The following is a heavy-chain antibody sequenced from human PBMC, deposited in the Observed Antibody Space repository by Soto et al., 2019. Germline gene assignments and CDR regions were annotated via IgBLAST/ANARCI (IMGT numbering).Heavy chain of an antibody. CDR2: IWYDGSNK. CDR1: GFTFSSYG. D-gene: IGHD3-9*01. J-gene: IGHJ4*02. V-gene: IGHV3-33*01. CDR3: ARAYYDILTGYYSGGSEFDY. Sequence: GGSLRLSCAASGFTFSSYGMHWVRQAPGKGLEWVAVIWYDGSNKYYADSVKGRFTISRDNSKNTLYLQMNSLRAEDTAVYYCARAYYDILTGYYSGGSEFDYWGQGTLVTVSS.